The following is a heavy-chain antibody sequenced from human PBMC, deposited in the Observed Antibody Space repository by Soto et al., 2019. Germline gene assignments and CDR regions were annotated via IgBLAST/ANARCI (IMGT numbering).Heavy chain of an antibody. CDR3: ALTRRYSLLELAGPGFEY. J-gene: IGHJ4*01. Sequence: QVRLVESGGGVVQPGRSLRLSCAASGFNFGVFGMHWVRQAPGKGLEWLSVLSYEGSEEYYADSVRGRFTISRDNSKNTLFLQIDSLRVDDTGVYYCALTRRYSLLELAGPGFEYWGHGTLVTVS. CDR2: LSYEGSEE. D-gene: IGHD6-19*01. CDR1: GFNFGVFG. V-gene: IGHV3-30*03.